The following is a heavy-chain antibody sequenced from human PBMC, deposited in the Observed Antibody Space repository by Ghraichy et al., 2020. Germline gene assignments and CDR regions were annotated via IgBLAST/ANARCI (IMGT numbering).Heavy chain of an antibody. D-gene: IGHD1-1*01. CDR2: ISYDGSNK. J-gene: IGHJ2*01. CDR3: AKQLGDHYWYFDL. Sequence: GGSLRLSCAASGFTFSSYGMHWVRQAPGKGLEWVAVISYDGSNKYYADSVKGRFTMSRDNSKNTLYLQMNSLRAEDTAVYYCAKQLGDHYWYFDLWGRGTLVTVSS. V-gene: IGHV3-30*18. CDR1: GFTFSSYG.